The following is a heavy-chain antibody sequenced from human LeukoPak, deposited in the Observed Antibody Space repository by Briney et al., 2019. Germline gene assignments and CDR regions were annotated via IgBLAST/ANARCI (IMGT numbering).Heavy chain of an antibody. CDR3: ARLHYGSVVPVVY. J-gene: IGHJ4*02. D-gene: IGHD3-16*01. V-gene: IGHV1-2*06. Sequence: ASVKVSCKASGYAFTGYYMHWVRQAPGQGLEWMGRINPNSGGTNYAQKFQGRVTMTRDTSISAAYMELSRLRSDDTAVYYCARLHYGSVVPVVYWGQGTLVTVSS. CDR1: GYAFTGYY. CDR2: INPNSGGT.